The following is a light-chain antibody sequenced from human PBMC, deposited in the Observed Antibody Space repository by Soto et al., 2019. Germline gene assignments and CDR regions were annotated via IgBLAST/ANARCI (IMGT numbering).Light chain of an antibody. Sequence: QSVLTQPASASGSPGQSIAISCTGTSDDIGLYNYVSWYQQHPGKAPKLIIYEVSNRPSGVSNRLSGSKSGNTASLTISGLQAEDEADYYCSSYTGSSTLIFGGGTQLTVL. V-gene: IGLV2-14*01. CDR2: EVS. J-gene: IGLJ2*01. CDR1: SDDIGLYNY. CDR3: SSYTGSSTLI.